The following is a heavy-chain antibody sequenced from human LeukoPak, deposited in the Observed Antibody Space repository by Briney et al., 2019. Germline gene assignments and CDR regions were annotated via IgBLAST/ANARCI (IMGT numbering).Heavy chain of an antibody. D-gene: IGHD1-26*01. CDR1: GYRFTDYW. J-gene: IGHJ4*02. CDR3: ALTTVVGARNLFDY. Sequence: GESLKISCKGSGYRFTDYWIGWVRQMPGKGLEWMAVIYPGDSRTRYNPSFQGQVTISADKSINTAYLQWSSLKASDTAMYYCALTTVVGARNLFDYWGQGTLVTVSS. V-gene: IGHV5-51*01. CDR2: IYPGDSRT.